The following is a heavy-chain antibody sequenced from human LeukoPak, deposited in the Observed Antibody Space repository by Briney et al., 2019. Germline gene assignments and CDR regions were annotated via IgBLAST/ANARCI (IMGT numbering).Heavy chain of an antibody. J-gene: IGHJ4*02. D-gene: IGHD3-22*01. V-gene: IGHV1-18*01. CDR1: GYTFTSYG. Sequence: ASVKVSCKASGYTFTSYGISWVRQAPGQGLEWMGWISAYNGNTNCAQKLLGRVTMTTDTSTSTAYMELRSLRSDDTAVYYCARVESQYYYDSSGTVDYWGQGTLVTVSS. CDR3: ARVESQYYYDSSGTVDY. CDR2: ISAYNGNT.